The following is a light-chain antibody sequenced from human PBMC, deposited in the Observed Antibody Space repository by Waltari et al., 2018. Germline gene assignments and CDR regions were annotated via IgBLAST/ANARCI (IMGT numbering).Light chain of an antibody. V-gene: IGKV1-5*03. CDR2: KSS. Sequence: DIQMTQSPSTLSASIGDRVTITCRASQSVRTWLAWFQQKPGKAPKLLIHKSSNLESGVPSRFSGSGSGTEFTLTISSLQPDDFATYHCQQYNLYSTFGQGTRLEMK. CDR3: QQYNLYST. CDR1: QSVRTW. J-gene: IGKJ5*01.